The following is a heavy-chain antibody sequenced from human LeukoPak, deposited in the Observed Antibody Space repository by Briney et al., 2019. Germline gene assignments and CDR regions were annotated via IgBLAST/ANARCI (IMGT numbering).Heavy chain of an antibody. J-gene: IGHJ6*02. V-gene: IGHV3-74*01. CDR2: INSDGSST. CDR3: ASSTVTTLDGTDV. CDR1: GFTFSSYW. D-gene: IGHD4-17*01. Sequence: GGSLRLSCAASGFTFSSYWMHWVRQAPGKGLVWVSSINSDGSSTSYADSVKGRFTISRDNAKSTLYLQMNSLRVEDTAVYYCASSTVTTLDGTDVWGQGTTVTVSS.